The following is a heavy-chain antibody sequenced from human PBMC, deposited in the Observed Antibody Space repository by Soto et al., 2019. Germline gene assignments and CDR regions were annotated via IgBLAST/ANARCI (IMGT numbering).Heavy chain of an antibody. V-gene: IGHV4-59*08. J-gene: IGHJ3*02. CDR3: ARHGSGGRAFDI. Sequence: QVQLQESGPGLVKPSETLSLTCTVSGGSISSQYWSWVRQPPGKGLEWIGHIYNSGTTNYNPSVKSRVNILVDTSKNQVSLRLSSVTAADTAIYYCARHGSGGRAFDIWGQGTMVTVSS. CDR2: IYNSGTT. CDR1: GGSISSQY. D-gene: IGHD2-15*01.